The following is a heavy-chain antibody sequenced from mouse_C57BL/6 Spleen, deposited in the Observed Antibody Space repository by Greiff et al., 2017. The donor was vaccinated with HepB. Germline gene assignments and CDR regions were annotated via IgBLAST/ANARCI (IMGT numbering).Heavy chain of an antibody. CDR1: GYAFSSYW. D-gene: IGHD1-1*01. V-gene: IGHV1-80*01. CDR3: AREGYYGSSGFAY. Sequence: VQLVESGAELVKPGASVKISCKASGYAFSSYWMNWVKQRPGKGLEWIGQIYPGDGDTNYNGKFKGKATLTADKSSSTAYMQLSSLTSEDAAVYFCAREGYYGSSGFAYWGQGTLVTVSA. J-gene: IGHJ3*01. CDR2: IYPGDGDT.